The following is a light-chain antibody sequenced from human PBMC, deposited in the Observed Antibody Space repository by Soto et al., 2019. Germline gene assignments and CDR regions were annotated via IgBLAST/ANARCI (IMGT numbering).Light chain of an antibody. V-gene: IGKV4-1*01. CDR1: QSVLYSSNNNNY. CDR2: RAS. J-gene: IGKJ5*01. CDR3: QQYYTTPIT. Sequence: DIVMTQSPDSLAVSLGERATINCKSSQSVLYSSNNNNYLAWYQQKPGQPPKLLIYRASTRESGVPDRFSGSGSGTDFALTISGLQAEDVAVYYCQQYYTTPITFGQGTRLEIK.